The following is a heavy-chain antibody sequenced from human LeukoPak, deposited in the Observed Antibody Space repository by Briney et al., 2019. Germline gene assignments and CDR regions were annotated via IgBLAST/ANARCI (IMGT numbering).Heavy chain of an antibody. V-gene: IGHV3-23*01. D-gene: IGHD3-10*01. J-gene: IGHJ4*02. CDR2: ISGSGGST. CDR1: GFTFSSYA. CDR3: VKDSGVWFGELYTNFDY. Sequence: QPGGSLRLSCAASGFTFSSYAMSWVRQAPGKGLEWVSAISGSGGSTYYADSVKGRFTISRDNSKNTLYLQMNSLRAEDTAVYYCVKDSGVWFGELYTNFDYWGQGTLVTVSS.